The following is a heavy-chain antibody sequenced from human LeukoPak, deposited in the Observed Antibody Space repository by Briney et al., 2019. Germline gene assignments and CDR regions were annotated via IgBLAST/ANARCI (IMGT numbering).Heavy chain of an antibody. CDR3: TTSGYCSSTSCLTNYYYYYMDV. J-gene: IGHJ6*03. D-gene: IGHD2-2*03. CDR2: IKSKTDGGTT. V-gene: IGHV3-15*01. CDR1: GFTFSNAW. Sequence: GGSLRLSCAASGFTFSNAWMSWVRQAPGKGLEWVGRIKSKTDGGTTDYAAPVKGRFTISRDDSKNTLYLQMNSLKTEDTAVYYCTTSGYCSSTSCLTNYYYYYMDVWGQGTMVTVSS.